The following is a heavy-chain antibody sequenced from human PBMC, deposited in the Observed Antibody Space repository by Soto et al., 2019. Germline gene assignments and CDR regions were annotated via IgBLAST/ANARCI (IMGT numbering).Heavy chain of an antibody. J-gene: IGHJ5*02. CDR2: IYYSGST. V-gene: IGHV4-31*03. D-gene: IGHD3-22*01. CDR1: GGSISSGGYY. Sequence: PSETLSLTCTVSGGSISSGGYYWSWIRQHPGKGLEWIGYIYYSGSTYYNPSLKSRVTISVDTSKNQFSLKLSSVTAADTAVYYCARDSGYYDSSGYYRWIDPWGQGTLVTVSS. CDR3: ARDSGYYDSSGYYRWIDP.